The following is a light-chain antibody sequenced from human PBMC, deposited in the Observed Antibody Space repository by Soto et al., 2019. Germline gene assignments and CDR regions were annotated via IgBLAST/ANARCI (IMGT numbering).Light chain of an antibody. CDR3: QQYNYSPET. J-gene: IGKJ1*01. CDR2: GAS. Sequence: EIVMTQSPATLSVSPGERATLSCRASQSVSSNLAWYQQKPGQAPRLLIYGASTRATGIPARFSGSGSGTDFPPTTSSLPAECFAFYYCQQYNYSPETFGQGTKVEIK. CDR1: QSVSSN. V-gene: IGKV3-15*01.